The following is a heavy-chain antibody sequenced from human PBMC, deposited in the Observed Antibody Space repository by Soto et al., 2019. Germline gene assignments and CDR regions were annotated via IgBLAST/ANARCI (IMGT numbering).Heavy chain of an antibody. CDR2: VIPILGSA. CDR3: ARVGGIGAPPGTDY. D-gene: IGHD6-6*01. V-gene: IGHV1-69*01. CDR1: GGIFSSYA. Sequence: QVQLVQSGAEVKKPGSSVKVSCKASGGIFSSYAISWLRQAPGTGLEWMGAVIPILGSAYYAQDLQDRVSITADESTRTTYMELSSLRSEDTAVYFCARVGGIGAPPGTDYWGQGTLVTVSS. J-gene: IGHJ4*02.